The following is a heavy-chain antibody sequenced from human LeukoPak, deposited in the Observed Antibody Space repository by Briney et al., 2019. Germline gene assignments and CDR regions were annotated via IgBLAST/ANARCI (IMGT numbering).Heavy chain of an antibody. J-gene: IGHJ1*01. CDR2: INPNSGGT. V-gene: IGHV1-2*02. Sequence: GASVKVSCKASGYTFTGYYMHWVRQAPGQGLEWMGWINPNSGGTNYAQKFQGRVTMTRDTSISTAYMELSRLRSDDTAVYYCAREKGEYHSDSSEFPDHFQYWGQGTLVTVSS. CDR3: AREKGEYHSDSSEFPDHFQY. CDR1: GYTFTGYY. D-gene: IGHD3-22*01.